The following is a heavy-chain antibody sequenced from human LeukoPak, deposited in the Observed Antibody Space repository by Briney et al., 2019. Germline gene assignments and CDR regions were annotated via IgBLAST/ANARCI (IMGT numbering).Heavy chain of an antibody. CDR1: GVTLSSSA. CDR2: ISTSGTNT. CDR3: ATDYDFDH. Sequence: PGGSLRLSCAASGVTLSSSALTWVRQAPGKGLEWVSAISTSGTNTYYADSVKGRFTVSRDISNNTLYLQMNSLRAEDTAVYHCATDYDFDHWGQGTLVTVSS. J-gene: IGHJ4*02. D-gene: IGHD3-3*01. V-gene: IGHV3-23*01.